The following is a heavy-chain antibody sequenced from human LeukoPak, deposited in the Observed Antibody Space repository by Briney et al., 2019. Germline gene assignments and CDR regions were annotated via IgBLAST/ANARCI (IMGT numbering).Heavy chain of an antibody. CDR1: GFPVSNAW. V-gene: IGHV3-53*01. J-gene: IGHJ2*01. CDR2: ISGGGST. Sequence: PGGSLRLSCAASGFPVSNAWMSWVRQTPGKGLEWVSTISGGGSTYYADSVEGRFTISRDNSKSTVYLQMNSLRAEDTAAYYCARNDYAGNSYWYFALWGRGTLVTVSS. CDR3: ARNDYAGNSYWYFAL. D-gene: IGHD4-23*01.